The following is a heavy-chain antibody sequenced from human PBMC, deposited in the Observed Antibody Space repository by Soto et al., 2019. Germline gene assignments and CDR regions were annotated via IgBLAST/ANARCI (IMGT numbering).Heavy chain of an antibody. CDR3: ARDPWGGAVDAFDI. CDR2: INGGNDNT. V-gene: IGHV1-3*01. D-gene: IGHD3-10*01. J-gene: IGHJ3*02. CDR1: GYSFTNYD. Sequence: QVQFVQSGAEVKKPGASVKVSCKASGYSFTNYDIHWVRQAPGQRLEWMGWINGGNDNTKYSQKFQGRVTITRDTSASTAYMELSSLRSEDTAVYYCARDPWGGAVDAFDIWGQGTMVSVSS.